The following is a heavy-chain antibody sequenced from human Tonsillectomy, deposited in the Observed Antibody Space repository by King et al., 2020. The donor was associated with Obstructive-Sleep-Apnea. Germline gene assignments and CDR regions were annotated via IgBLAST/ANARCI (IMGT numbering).Heavy chain of an antibody. D-gene: IGHD4-17*01. CDR1: GGSISSGGYY. Sequence: VQLQESGPGLVKPSQTLSLTCTVSGGSISSGGYYWSWIRQHPGKGLEWIGYIYYSGSTYYNPSLKSRVTISVDTSKNQFSLKLSSVTAADTAVYYCAREMGLTVTTDYYGMDVWGQGTTVTVSS. CDR2: IYYSGST. J-gene: IGHJ6*02. CDR3: AREMGLTVTTDYYGMDV. V-gene: IGHV4-31*03.